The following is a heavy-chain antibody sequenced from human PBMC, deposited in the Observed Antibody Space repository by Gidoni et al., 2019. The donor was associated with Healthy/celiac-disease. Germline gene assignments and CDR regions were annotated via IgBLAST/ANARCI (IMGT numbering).Heavy chain of an antibody. Sequence: QVQLQESGPGLVKPSETLSLTCTVSGGSISSYYWSWIRQPPGKGLEWIGYIYYSGSTNYNPSLKSRVTISVDTSKNQFSLKLSSVTAADTAVYYCARGPAYYDFWSGYSAPHYFDYWGQGTLVTVSS. CDR3: ARGPAYYDFWSGYSAPHYFDY. CDR1: GGSISSYY. D-gene: IGHD3-3*01. CDR2: IYYSGST. J-gene: IGHJ4*02. V-gene: IGHV4-59*01.